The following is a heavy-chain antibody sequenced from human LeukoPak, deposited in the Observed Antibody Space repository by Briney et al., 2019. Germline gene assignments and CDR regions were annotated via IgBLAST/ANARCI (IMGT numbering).Heavy chain of an antibody. CDR1: GYSFTTNW. J-gene: IGHJ1*01. D-gene: IGHD3-3*01. CDR3: ARLNDASYDFWSGYDEYFQH. Sequence: GESLKISCRGSGYSFTTNWIGWVRQMPGKGLEWMGIIYPADSDTRYSPSFQGQVTISADKSISTAYLQWSSLKASDTAMYYCARLNDASYDFWSGYDEYFQHWGQGTLVTVSS. V-gene: IGHV5-51*01. CDR2: IYPADSDT.